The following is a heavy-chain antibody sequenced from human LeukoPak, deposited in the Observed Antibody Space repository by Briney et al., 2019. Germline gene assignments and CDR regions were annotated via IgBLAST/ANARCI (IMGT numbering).Heavy chain of an antibody. J-gene: IGHJ4*02. CDR3: TKSDCSWSSFPNSDL. Sequence: GGSLRLSCAASGFTFHDYAMHWVRQGPEKGLEWVSGTSWNGGVIGYADSVMGRFTVSRDNAKNSLFLQMNRLRPEDTALYYCTKSDCSWSSFPNSDLRGQGTLVNVS. CDR2: TSWNGGVI. CDR1: GFTFHDYA. V-gene: IGHV3-9*01. D-gene: IGHD2-15*01.